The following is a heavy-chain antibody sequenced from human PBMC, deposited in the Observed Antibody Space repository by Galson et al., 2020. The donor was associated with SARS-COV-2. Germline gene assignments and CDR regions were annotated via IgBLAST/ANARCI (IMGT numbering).Heavy chain of an antibody. CDR1: GFTFSSYA. D-gene: IGHD2-21*02. J-gene: IGHJ2*01. Sequence: GGSLRLSCAASGFTFSSYAMHWVRQAPGKGLEWVAVISYDGSNKYYADSVKGRFTISRDNSKNTLYLQMNSLRAEDTAVYYCARDEPMTAFELWGRGTLVTVSS. CDR3: ARDEPMTAFEL. V-gene: IGHV3-30-3*01. CDR2: ISYDGSNK.